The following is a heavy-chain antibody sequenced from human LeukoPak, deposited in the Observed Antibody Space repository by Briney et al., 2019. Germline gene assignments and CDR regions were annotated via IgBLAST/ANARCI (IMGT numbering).Heavy chain of an antibody. CDR3: ARDQNSSPFDY. Sequence: GGSLRLSCAASGFTFSSYGMHWVRQAPGKGLEWVAVIWYDGSNKYYADSVKGRFTISRDNSKNTLYLQMNSLRAEDTAVYYCARDQNSSPFDYWGKGTLVTVSS. CDR2: IWYDGSNK. D-gene: IGHD5-18*01. J-gene: IGHJ4*02. V-gene: IGHV3-33*01. CDR1: GFTFSSYG.